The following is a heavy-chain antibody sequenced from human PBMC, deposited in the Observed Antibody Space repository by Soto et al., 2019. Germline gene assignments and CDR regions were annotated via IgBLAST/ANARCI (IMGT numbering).Heavy chain of an antibody. CDR2: ISSSSSYI. D-gene: IGHD6-6*01. V-gene: IGHV3-21*01. Sequence: PGGSLRLSCAASGFTFSSYSMNWVRQAPGKGLEWVSSISSSSSYIYYADSVKGRFTISRDNAKNSLYLQMNSLRAEDTAVYYCARSKLGYDAFDIWGQGTMVTVSS. CDR3: ARSKLGYDAFDI. CDR1: GFTFSSYS. J-gene: IGHJ3*02.